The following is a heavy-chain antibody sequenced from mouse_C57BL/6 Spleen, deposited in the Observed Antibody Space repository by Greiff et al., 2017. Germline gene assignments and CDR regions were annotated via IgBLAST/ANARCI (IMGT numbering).Heavy chain of an antibody. V-gene: IGHV1-22*01. CDR1: GYTFTDYN. CDR3: ARNYYGSSPHWYFDV. CDR2: INPNNGGT. Sequence: EVQLQQSGPELVKPGASVQMSCKASGYTFTDYNMHWVKQSHGKCREGIGNINPNNGGTSYNQKFKGKATLTVNKSSSSADMELRSLTSEDSAVYYCARNYYGSSPHWYFDVWGTGTTVTVSS. J-gene: IGHJ1*03. D-gene: IGHD1-1*01.